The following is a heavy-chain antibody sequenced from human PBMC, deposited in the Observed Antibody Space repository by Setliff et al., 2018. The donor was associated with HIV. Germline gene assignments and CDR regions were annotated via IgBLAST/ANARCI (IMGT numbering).Heavy chain of an antibody. Sequence: PSETLSLTCAVYGGSFSAYYWGWIRQPPGKGLEWIGEINHSGNTNYNPSLKSRVTISVDTSKNQFSLKLSSVTAADTAVYYCARVCPPVRYNFWSGYYPKAGYFDYWGQGALVTVSS. V-gene: IGHV4-34*09. J-gene: IGHJ4*02. CDR3: ARVCPPVRYNFWSGYYPKAGYFDY. D-gene: IGHD3-3*01. CDR1: GGSFSAYY. CDR2: INHSGNT.